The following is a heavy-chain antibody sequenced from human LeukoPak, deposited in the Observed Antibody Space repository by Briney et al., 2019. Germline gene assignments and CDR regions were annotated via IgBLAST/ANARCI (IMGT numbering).Heavy chain of an antibody. CDR3: ARDTALGYCSGGSCYYFDY. Sequence: GGSLRLSCAASGFTFSSYSMNWVRQAPGKGLEWVSYISSSSGTIYYADSVKGRFTISRDNAKNSLYLQMNSLRDEDTAVYYCARDTALGYCSGGSCYYFDYWGQGTLVTVSS. D-gene: IGHD2-15*01. V-gene: IGHV3-48*02. CDR1: GFTFSSYS. J-gene: IGHJ4*02. CDR2: ISSSSGTI.